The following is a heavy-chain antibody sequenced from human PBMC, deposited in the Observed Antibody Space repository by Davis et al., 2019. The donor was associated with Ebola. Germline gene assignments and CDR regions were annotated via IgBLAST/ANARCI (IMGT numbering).Heavy chain of an antibody. CDR2: ISAYNGNT. CDR1: GYTFTSYY. D-gene: IGHD4-17*01. Sequence: ASVKVSCKASGYTFTSYYMHWVRQAPGQGLEWMGWISAYNGNTNYAQKLQGRVTITTDTSTSTAYMELRSLRSDDTAVYYCARVGTTVTSPYYYYGMDVWGQGTTVTVSS. CDR3: ARVGTTVTSPYYYYGMDV. V-gene: IGHV1-18*04. J-gene: IGHJ6*02.